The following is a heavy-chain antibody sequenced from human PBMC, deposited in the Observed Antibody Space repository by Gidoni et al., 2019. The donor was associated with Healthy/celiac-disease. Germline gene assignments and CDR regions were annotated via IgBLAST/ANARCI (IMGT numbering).Heavy chain of an antibody. Sequence: EVQLLESGGGWVQPGGSLRLYCAASGFTFSSDAMSWVRQAPGKGLEWVSASSGSGGSTYYADSVKGRFTISRDNSKNTLYLQMNSLRAEDTAVYYCAKVYRGSGWYYFDYWGQGTLVTVSS. J-gene: IGHJ4*02. V-gene: IGHV3-23*01. CDR2: SSGSGGST. D-gene: IGHD6-19*01. CDR1: GFTFSSDA. CDR3: AKVYRGSGWYYFDY.